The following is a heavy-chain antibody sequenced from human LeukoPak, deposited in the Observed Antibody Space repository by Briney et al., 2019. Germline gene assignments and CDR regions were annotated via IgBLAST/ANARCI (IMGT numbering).Heavy chain of an antibody. CDR1: GFTFSSYA. CDR2: ISGSGGST. V-gene: IGHV3-23*01. Sequence: GGSLRLSCAASGFTFSSYAMSWARQAPGKGLEWVSAISGSGGSTYYADSVKGRFTISRDNSKNTLYLQMNSLRAEDTAVYYCAKQAYDSSGYYYVPKEYFDYWGQGTLVTVSS. D-gene: IGHD3-22*01. CDR3: AKQAYDSSGYYYVPKEYFDY. J-gene: IGHJ4*02.